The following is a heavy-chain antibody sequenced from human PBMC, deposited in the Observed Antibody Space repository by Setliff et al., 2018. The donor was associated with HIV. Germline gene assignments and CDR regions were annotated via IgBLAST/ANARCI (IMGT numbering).Heavy chain of an antibody. CDR1: GGSISSSNW. J-gene: IGHJ5*01. D-gene: IGHD4-17*01. CDR2: IYHNGNT. Sequence: SETLSLTCAVSGGSISSSNWWSWVRQPPGKGLEWIGEIYHNGNTNYSPSLKNRVTMSVDNSKNQFSLMVRSVTAADTAVYYCARDWRAYGVLGSWGHVMLVTVSS. CDR3: ARDWRAYGVLGS. V-gene: IGHV4-4*02.